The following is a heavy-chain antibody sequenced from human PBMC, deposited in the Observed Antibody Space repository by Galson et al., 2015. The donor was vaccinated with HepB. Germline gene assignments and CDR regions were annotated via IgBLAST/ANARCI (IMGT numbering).Heavy chain of an antibody. Sequence: SLRLSCAASGFTFSSYAMHWVRQAPGKGLEWVAVISYDGSNKYYADSVKGRFTISRDNSKNTLYLQMNSLRAEDTAVYYCARDSYYDFWSGYYGMDVWGQGTTVTVSS. J-gene: IGHJ6*02. D-gene: IGHD3-3*01. CDR3: ARDSYYDFWSGYYGMDV. V-gene: IGHV3-30-3*01. CDR1: GFTFSSYA. CDR2: ISYDGSNK.